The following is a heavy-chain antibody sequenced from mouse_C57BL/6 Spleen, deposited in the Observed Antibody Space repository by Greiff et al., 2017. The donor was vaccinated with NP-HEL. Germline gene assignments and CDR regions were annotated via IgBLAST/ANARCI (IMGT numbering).Heavy chain of an antibody. D-gene: IGHD1-1*01. Sequence: VQLQQSGAELARPGASVKLSCKASGYTFTSYGISWVKQRTGQGLEWIGEIYPRSGNTYYNEKFKGKATLTADKSSSTAYMELRSLTSEDSAVYICARSGHGSSFYWYFDVWGTGTTVTVSS. CDR3: ARSGHGSSFYWYFDV. V-gene: IGHV1-81*01. CDR2: IYPRSGNT. CDR1: GYTFTSYG. J-gene: IGHJ1*03.